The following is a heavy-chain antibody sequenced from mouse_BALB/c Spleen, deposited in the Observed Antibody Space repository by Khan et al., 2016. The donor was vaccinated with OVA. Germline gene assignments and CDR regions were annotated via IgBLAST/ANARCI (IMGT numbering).Heavy chain of an antibody. D-gene: IGHD2-14*01. CDR1: GFSLSRYN. Sequence: QVQLKQSGPGLVAPSQSLSITCTVSGFSLSRYNIHWVRQPPGKGLEWLGMIWGGGGTDYNSTLKSRLSISKDNSNSQVFLQLNSLQADDTAMYYCARAYYGYDGYYAMDYWGQGTSVTVSS. CDR2: IWGGGGT. CDR3: ARAYYGYDGYYAMDY. J-gene: IGHJ4*01. V-gene: IGHV2-6-4*01.